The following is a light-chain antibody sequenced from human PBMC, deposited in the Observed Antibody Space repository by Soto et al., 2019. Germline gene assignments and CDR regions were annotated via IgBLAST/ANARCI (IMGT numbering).Light chain of an antibody. V-gene: IGKV2-28*01. Sequence: EIVLTQSPLSLPVTPGEPASISCRSSRNLLHSNGYYYLDWYLKKPGKSPQLLVYLGSNRASGVPDRVRGRGSGTDCTLTISRVEAAEGGVYVCAQGIATPFTFGGGTKVEIK. J-gene: IGKJ4*01. CDR1: RNLLHSNGYYY. CDR2: LGS. CDR3: AQGIATPFT.